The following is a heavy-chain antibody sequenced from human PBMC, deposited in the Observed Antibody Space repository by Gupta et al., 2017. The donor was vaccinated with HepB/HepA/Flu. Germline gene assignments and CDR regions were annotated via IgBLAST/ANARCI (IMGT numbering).Heavy chain of an antibody. D-gene: IGHD2-15*01. Sequence: VQLLESGGGLVQTGGSLRLSCAASGFTFSSYTMSWVRQAPGRGLEWVSVSVNSKEYADPVKGRFTISRDTSKNTLYLQMNSLRVEDTAVYYCARGGIRWHGFEYWGQGTLVTVSS. CDR1: GFTFSSYT. J-gene: IGHJ4*02. V-gene: IGHV3-23*01. CDR2: VSVNSK. CDR3: ARGGIRWHGFEY.